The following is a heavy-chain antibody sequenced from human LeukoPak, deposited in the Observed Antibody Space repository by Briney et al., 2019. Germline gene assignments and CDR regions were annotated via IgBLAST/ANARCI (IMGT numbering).Heavy chain of an antibody. J-gene: IGHJ4*02. CDR3: ARRRLGYYFDY. Sequence: SEILSLTCGVYGRSFSGYYWSWIRQPPGKWLEWIGEINPRGSTNYKPSLKSRVTLYADTSKNQFSLTLNSVTDADTAVYYCARRRLGYYFDYWGQGTLVTVSS. D-gene: IGHD5-24*01. V-gene: IGHV4-34*01. CDR2: INPRGST. CDR1: GRSFSGYY.